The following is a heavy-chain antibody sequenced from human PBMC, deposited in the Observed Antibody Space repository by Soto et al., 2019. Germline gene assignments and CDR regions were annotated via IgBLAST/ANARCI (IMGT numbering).Heavy chain of an antibody. J-gene: IGHJ3*02. D-gene: IGHD6-13*01. CDR1: GFTFSSYW. CDR3: ARDSNPTYGNSWYDAFDI. V-gene: IGHV3-7*01. CDR2: IKEDGSVQ. Sequence: EVQLVESGGGLVQPGGSLRLSCAASGFTFSSYWMIWLRQAPGKGLEWVANIKEDGSVQYYADSVKGRFTISRDNAQKSLYMQMNSLRAEDTAVYYCARDSNPTYGNSWYDAFDIWGQGTMVTVSS.